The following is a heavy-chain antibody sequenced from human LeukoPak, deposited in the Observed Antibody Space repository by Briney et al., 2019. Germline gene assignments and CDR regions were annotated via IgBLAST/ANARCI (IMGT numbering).Heavy chain of an antibody. CDR2: IYFSGSS. D-gene: IGHD5-24*01. J-gene: IGHJ4*02. Sequence: SETLSLTCTVSGGSITNYYWSWIRHPPEKGLEWIGYIYFSGSSNYNPSLKSRVSMSVDTSKNQFSLKLSSVTAADTAVYYCARHVRSGYNLLDYWGQGTLVTVFS. V-gene: IGHV4-59*08. CDR1: GGSITNYY. CDR3: ARHVRSGYNLLDY.